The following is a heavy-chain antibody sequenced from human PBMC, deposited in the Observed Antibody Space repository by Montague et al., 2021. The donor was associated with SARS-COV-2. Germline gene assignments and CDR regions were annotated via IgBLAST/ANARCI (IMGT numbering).Heavy chain of an antibody. Sequence: SETLSLTCTVSGGSITRNYYWGWIRQPPGKGLEWVGNIYYSGTTFINPSLESRVTISVDASKSQFSLNLTSVTAADTAVYYCARPLVRGVPKAFDIWGQGALVIVSS. CDR1: GGSITRNYY. CDR2: IYYSGTT. J-gene: IGHJ3*02. D-gene: IGHD3-10*01. CDR3: ARPLVRGVPKAFDI. V-gene: IGHV4-39*01.